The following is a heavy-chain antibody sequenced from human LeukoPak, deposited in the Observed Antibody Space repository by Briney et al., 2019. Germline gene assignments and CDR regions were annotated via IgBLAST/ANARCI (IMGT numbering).Heavy chain of an antibody. CDR2: ISSSSSYI. D-gene: IGHD2-2*01. CDR3: ARDRTVPAHFVYYMDV. CDR1: GFTFSSYS. Sequence: GGSLRLSCAASGFTFSSYSMNWVRQAPGKGLEWVSSISSSSSYIYYADSVKGRFTISRDNAKNSLYLQMNSLRAEDTAVYYCARDRTVPAHFVYYMDVWGKGTTVTVSS. J-gene: IGHJ6*03. V-gene: IGHV3-21*01.